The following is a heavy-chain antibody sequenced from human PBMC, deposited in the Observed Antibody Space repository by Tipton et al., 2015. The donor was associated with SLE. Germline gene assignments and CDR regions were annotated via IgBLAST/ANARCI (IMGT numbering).Heavy chain of an antibody. J-gene: IGHJ2*01. CDR1: GDSISSGGYF. CDR3: ARDVEGSVWYFDL. CDR2: IYYSGSP. V-gene: IGHV4-31*03. Sequence: TLSLTCTVSGDSISSGGYFWSWIRQHPGKGLEGIGYIYYSGSPYYNPSLKSRVTISVDTSKNQFSLKLSSVTAADTAVYYCARDVEGSVWYFDLWGRGTLVTVSS.